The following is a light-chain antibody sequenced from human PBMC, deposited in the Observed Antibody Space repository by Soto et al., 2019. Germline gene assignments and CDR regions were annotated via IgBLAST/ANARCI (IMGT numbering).Light chain of an antibody. CDR2: GAS. J-gene: IGKJ1*01. V-gene: IGKV3-20*01. CDR1: QSVSNNY. Sequence: EIVLTQSPGTLSLSPGERATLSCRASQSVSNNYLAWYQQKPGQAPRLLISGASNRATGIPARFSGSGSGTDFTLTISSLAPEDSAVYYCQQYTCLWTFGPGTKVDIK. CDR3: QQYTCLWT.